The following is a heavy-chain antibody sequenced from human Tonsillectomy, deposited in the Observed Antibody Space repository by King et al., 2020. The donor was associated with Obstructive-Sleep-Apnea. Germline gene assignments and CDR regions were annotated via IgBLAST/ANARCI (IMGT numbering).Heavy chain of an antibody. Sequence: QLVQSGAEVKKPGASVKVSCKASGYTFTSYAMHWVRQAPGQRLEWMGWINAGNGNTKYSQKFQGRVTITRDTSASTAYMELSSLRAEDTSVYYCARGGPGIAGAGRVYWGQGTLVTVSS. CDR3: ARGGPGIAGAGRVY. CDR2: INAGNGNT. D-gene: IGHD6-19*01. J-gene: IGHJ4*02. CDR1: GYTFTSYA. V-gene: IGHV1-3*01.